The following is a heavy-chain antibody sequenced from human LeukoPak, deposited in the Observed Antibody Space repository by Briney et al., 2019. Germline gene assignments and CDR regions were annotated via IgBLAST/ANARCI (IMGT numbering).Heavy chain of an antibody. J-gene: IGHJ4*02. CDR3: ARHMGNSGYEHFDY. V-gene: IGHV4-39*01. CDR2: MYSGGST. CDR1: GGSISSSGYY. Sequence: PSETLSLTCTVSGGSISSSGYYWGWIRQPPGKGLEWIGSMYSGGSTYYNASLKSRVTFSVDTSKNQFSLKLSSVTAADTAAYYCARHMGNSGYEHFDYWGQGTLVTVYS. D-gene: IGHD5-12*01.